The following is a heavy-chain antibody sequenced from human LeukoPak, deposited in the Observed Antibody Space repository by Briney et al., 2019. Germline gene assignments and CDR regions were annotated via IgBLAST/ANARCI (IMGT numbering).Heavy chain of an antibody. CDR2: INHNGNVN. V-gene: IGHV3-7*03. Sequence: PGRSLRLSCAASGFTFSSYGMNWVRQAPGKGLEWVASINHNGNVNYYVDSVKGRFTISRDNAKNSLYLQMSNLRAEDTAVYFCARGGGLDVWGQGATVTVSS. CDR1: GFTFSSYG. CDR3: ARGGGLDV. D-gene: IGHD3-16*01. J-gene: IGHJ6*02.